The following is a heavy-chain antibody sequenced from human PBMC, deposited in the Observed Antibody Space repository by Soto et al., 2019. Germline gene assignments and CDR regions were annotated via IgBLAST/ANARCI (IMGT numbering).Heavy chain of an antibody. CDR3: ARAHTSGDSYGSDAFDS. Sequence: ASVTGYCTASGYTYTSYGVHWVRQATGQRLEWMGWINAGNANTKYSQNFQGRLTISRDNAKNSLYLQMNSLRAEDTAVYYCARAHTSGDSYGSDAFDSWGQGTMVTVS. CDR2: INAGNANT. CDR1: GYTYTSYG. D-gene: IGHD5-18*01. J-gene: IGHJ3*02. V-gene: IGHV1-3*01.